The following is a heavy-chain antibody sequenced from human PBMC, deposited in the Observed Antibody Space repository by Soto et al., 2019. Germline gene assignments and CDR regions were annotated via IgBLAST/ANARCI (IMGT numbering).Heavy chain of an antibody. CDR2: ISAVNDNT. CDR1: GHTFMSYL. J-gene: IGHJ3*02. D-gene: IGHD4-17*01. V-gene: IGHV1-18*01. Sequence: ASVKVSCKAAGHTFMSYLVSWVRQAPGQGLEFVGWISAVNDNTKFAQKFQGRVTLTSDTSTSTVYMELSSLRSEDTAVYYCARDRDYGGNSGAFDIWGQGTMVTVSS. CDR3: ARDRDYGGNSGAFDI.